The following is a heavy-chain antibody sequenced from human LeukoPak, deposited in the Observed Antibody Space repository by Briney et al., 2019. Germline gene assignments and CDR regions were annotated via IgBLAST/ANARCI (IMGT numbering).Heavy chain of an antibody. CDR2: SSGSGGST. J-gene: IGHJ4*02. V-gene: IGHV3-23*01. CDR3: AKDPYDYVWGSSDFDY. D-gene: IGHD3-16*01. Sequence: GGSLRLSCAAAGFTFSSYAISWVRQALGKGLEWVSASSGSGGSTYYAASVTGRFTISRDNSKNTLYLQMNSLRAEDTAVYYCAKDPYDYVWGSSDFDYWGQGTLVTVSS. CDR1: GFTFSSYA.